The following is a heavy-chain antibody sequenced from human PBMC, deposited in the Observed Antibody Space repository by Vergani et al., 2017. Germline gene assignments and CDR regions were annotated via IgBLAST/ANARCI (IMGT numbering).Heavy chain of an antibody. V-gene: IGHV1-24*01. D-gene: IGHD6-19*01. J-gene: IGHJ4*02. CDR2: FDPEDGET. CDR1: GYTLIELS. Sequence: QVQLVQSGAEVKKPGASVKVSCKVSGYTLIELSMHWVRQAPGTGLEWMGGFDPEDGETIYAQKFQGRVTMTEDTSTDTAYMELSSLRSEDTAVYYCATGGYSSGWSPGIFDYWGQGTLVTVSS. CDR3: ATGGYSSGWSPGIFDY.